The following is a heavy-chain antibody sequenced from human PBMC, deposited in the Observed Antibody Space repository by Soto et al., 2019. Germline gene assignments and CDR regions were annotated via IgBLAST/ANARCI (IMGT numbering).Heavy chain of an antibody. J-gene: IGHJ4*02. CDR3: ARVECSGGSCPFDY. D-gene: IGHD2-15*01. V-gene: IGHV4-31*03. CDR2: IYYSGST. Sequence: QVQLQESGPGLVKPSQTLSLTCTVSGGSISSGGYYWSWIRQHPGKGLEWIGYIYYSGSTYYNPSLKSRVTISVDTSKNQFSLKLSAVTAADTAVYYCARVECSGGSCPFDYWGQGTLVTVSS. CDR1: GGSISSGGYY.